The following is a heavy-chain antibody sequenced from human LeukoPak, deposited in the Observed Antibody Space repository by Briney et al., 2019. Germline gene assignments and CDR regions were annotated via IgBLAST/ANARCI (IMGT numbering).Heavy chain of an antibody. J-gene: IGHJ5*02. Sequence: GGSLRLSCAASGFTFSSYSMNWVRQAPGKGLEWVSSISSSSSYIYYADSVKGRFTISRDNSRNMVYLQLNSLRPEDTAVYYCARDGGASWGQGTLVTVSS. D-gene: IGHD3-16*01. CDR1: GFTFSSYS. V-gene: IGHV3-21*01. CDR2: ISSSSSYI. CDR3: ARDGGAS.